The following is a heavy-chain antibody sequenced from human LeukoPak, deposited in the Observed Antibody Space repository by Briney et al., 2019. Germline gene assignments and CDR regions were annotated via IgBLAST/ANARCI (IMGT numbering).Heavy chain of an antibody. V-gene: IGHV4-31*03. CDR3: ARSEVSIYGVAPNWFDP. J-gene: IGHJ5*02. CDR1: GGSMSSGDYF. D-gene: IGHD3-3*02. Sequence: SQTLSLTCTVSGGSMSSGDYFWTWIPQFPGKGLEWIGYIHYSGNTYYNSSLESRVTISLSTSQNLFSLRLSSVIAADTAVYYCARSEVSIYGVAPNWFDPWGQGTLVTVSS. CDR2: IHYSGNT.